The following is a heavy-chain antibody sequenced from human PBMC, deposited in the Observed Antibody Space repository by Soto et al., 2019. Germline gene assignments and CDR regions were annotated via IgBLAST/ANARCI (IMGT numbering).Heavy chain of an antibody. D-gene: IGHD3-10*01. CDR1: GSSLSSNY. J-gene: IGHJ6*02. CDR2: VHHSWGS. Sequence: SETLSLTCTVSGSSLSSNYWSWFRRSPGKRMEWIGYVHHSWGSSYNPSLQRRVAISLDTSKSQFSLKVTSVTATDTVVYYCARQGFGPLHGLVDVWGQGTTVTVSS. V-gene: IGHV4-59*08. CDR3: ARQGFGPLHGLVDV.